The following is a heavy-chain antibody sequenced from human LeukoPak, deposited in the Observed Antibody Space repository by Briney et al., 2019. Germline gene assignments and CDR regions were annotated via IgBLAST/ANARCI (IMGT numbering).Heavy chain of an antibody. CDR2: INHSGST. J-gene: IGHJ4*02. D-gene: IGHD4-17*01. V-gene: IGHV4-34*01. CDR3: ARASHDYGDYSHFDY. CDR1: GGSFSGYY. Sequence: SETLSLTCAVYGGSFSGYYWSWIRQPPGKGLEWIGEINHSGSTNYNPSLKTRVTISVDKSKNQFSLKLSSVTAADTAVYYCARASHDYGDYSHFDYWGQGTLVTVPS.